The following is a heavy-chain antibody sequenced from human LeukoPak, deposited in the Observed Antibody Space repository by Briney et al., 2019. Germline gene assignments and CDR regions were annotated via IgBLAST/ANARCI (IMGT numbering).Heavy chain of an antibody. CDR1: GFTFSSYA. D-gene: IGHD7-27*01. CDR3: AKDPWGSRGYFDY. V-gene: IGHV3-23*01. J-gene: IGHJ4*02. CDR2: ISGSGGDT. Sequence: GGSLRLSCAASGFTFSSYAMISVRQAPGKGLEWVSAISGSGGDTYYADSVKGRFTIFRDNSKNTVYLRMNSLRAEDTAVYYCAKDPWGSRGYFDYWGQGTLVTVSS.